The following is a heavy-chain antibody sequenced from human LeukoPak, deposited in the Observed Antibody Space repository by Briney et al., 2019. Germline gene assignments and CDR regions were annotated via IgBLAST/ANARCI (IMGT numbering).Heavy chain of an antibody. CDR2: IYYSGST. Sequence: PSETLSLTCTVSGGSISSSSYYWGWIRQPPGKGLEWIGSIYYSGSTYYNPSLKSRVTISVDTSKNQFSLKLSSLTAADTAVYYCARQRKGGVTIDYWGQGTLVTVSS. CDR3: ARQRKGGVTIDY. V-gene: IGHV4-39*01. CDR1: GGSISSSSYY. J-gene: IGHJ4*02. D-gene: IGHD3-16*01.